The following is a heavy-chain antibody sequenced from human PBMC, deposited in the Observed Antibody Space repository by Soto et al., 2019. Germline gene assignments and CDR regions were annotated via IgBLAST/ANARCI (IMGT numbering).Heavy chain of an antibody. CDR1: GGSISSSRYY. Sequence: LVMMSDTCSVAGGSISSSRYYRGMIRQPPGKGLEWIGSIYYSGSTYYNPSLKSRVTISIDTSKTQFSLKMNSVTAADTAVYFCGGQDCGAKGYYFENWGQGALVTVSS. V-gene: IGHV4-39*01. CDR3: GGQDCGAKGYYFEN. D-gene: IGHD2-21*02. J-gene: IGHJ4*02. CDR2: IYYSGST.